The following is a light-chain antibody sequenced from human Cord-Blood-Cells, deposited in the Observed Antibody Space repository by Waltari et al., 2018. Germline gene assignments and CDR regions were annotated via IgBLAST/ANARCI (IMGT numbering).Light chain of an antibody. J-gene: IGLJ1*01. CDR3: SSYTSSSTYV. CDR2: DVS. V-gene: IGLV2-14*01. Sequence: QSALTQPASVSGSPGQSITISCTGTSSDVGGYHYVYLYQQHPGKAPKLMIYDVSNRPSGVSNRFSGSKSGNTASLTISGLQAEDEADYYCSSYTSSSTYVFGTGTKVTVL. CDR1: SSDVGGYHY.